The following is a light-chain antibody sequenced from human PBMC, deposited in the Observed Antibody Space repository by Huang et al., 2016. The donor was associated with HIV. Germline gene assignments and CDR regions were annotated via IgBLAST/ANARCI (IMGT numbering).Light chain of an antibody. J-gene: IGKJ1*01. V-gene: IGKV3-15*01. CDR2: GAS. CDR3: QQYNNWPPWWT. CDR1: QSVNSN. Sequence: EIVMTQSPATLSVSPGERATLSCRASQSVNSNLAWYQQKPGQAPRLLIYGASTRATGIPARFSGSGSGTEFTLTISSLQSEDFAVYYCQQYNNWPPWWTFGQGTKVEIK.